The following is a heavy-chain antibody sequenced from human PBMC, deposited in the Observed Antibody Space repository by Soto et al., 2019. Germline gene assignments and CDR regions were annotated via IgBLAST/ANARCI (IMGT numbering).Heavy chain of an antibody. CDR2: TLDSGCRS. V-gene: IGHV3-23*01. D-gene: IGHD6-19*01. CDR3: AKDKMGQWLVGGYYDY. Sequence: EVQLLESGGGLVQPGGSLRLSCAASGFTVSSHAMSWVHQAPGKGLEWVSSTLDSGCRSYYADSVRGRFTISRDNSKNTLYLQMNGLRADDTAIYYCAKDKMGQWLVGGYYDYWGLGALVTVSS. CDR1: GFTVSSHA. J-gene: IGHJ4*02.